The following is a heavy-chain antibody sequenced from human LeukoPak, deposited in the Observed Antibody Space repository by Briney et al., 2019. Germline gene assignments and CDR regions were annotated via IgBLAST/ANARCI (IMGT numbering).Heavy chain of an antibody. J-gene: IGHJ4*02. CDR1: GFTFSSYA. V-gene: IGHV3-21*05. CDR2: ISTGTYI. Sequence: GGSLRLSCAASGFTFSSYAMSWVRQAPGKGLEWVSHISTGTYIAYADSVKGRFTISRDNARNSLYLEMNSLRAEDTAVYYCTREQDREAAATIVGDYWGQGTLVTVSS. D-gene: IGHD3-22*01. CDR3: TREQDREAAATIVGDY.